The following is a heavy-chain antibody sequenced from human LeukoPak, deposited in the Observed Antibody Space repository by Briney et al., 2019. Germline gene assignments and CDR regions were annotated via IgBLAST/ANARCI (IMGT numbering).Heavy chain of an antibody. D-gene: IGHD3-16*01. J-gene: IGHJ4*02. V-gene: IGHV3-7*01. Sequence: TGGSLRLSCAASGFTFSSYSMNWVRQAPGKGLEWVANIKQDGGEKYYVDSVKGRFTISRDNAKNSLYLQMNSLRAEDTAVYYCARAGSIMITFGGVTDPDYWGQGTLVTVSS. CDR1: GFTFSSYS. CDR3: ARAGSIMITFGGVTDPDY. CDR2: IKQDGGEK.